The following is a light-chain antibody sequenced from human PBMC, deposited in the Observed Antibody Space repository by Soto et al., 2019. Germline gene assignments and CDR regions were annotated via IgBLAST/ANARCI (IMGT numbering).Light chain of an antibody. V-gene: IGLV1-44*01. CDR3: AAWDDSLNGHVV. J-gene: IGLJ2*01. Sequence: QSVLTQPPSASGTPGQRVTISCSGSSSNIGRNTVNWYQQLPGTAPKLLIYGNNQRPSGVPARISGSKSGTSASLAISGLQSEDEAYYYCAAWDDSLNGHVVFGGGTKLTVL. CDR1: SSNIGRNT. CDR2: GNN.